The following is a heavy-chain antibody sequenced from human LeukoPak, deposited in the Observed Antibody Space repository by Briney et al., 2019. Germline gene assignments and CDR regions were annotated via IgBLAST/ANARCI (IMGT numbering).Heavy chain of an antibody. J-gene: IGHJ6*03. V-gene: IGHV3-23*01. CDR3: AKGGRGAAAADYYYYYMDV. D-gene: IGHD6-13*01. CDR1: GFTFRSYA. CDR2: ISSSGGST. Sequence: PGGSLRLSCAASGFTFRSYAMTWVRQAPGKGLEWVSGISSSGGSTYYADSVKGRFTISRDNSKNTLYLQLNSLRAEDMAVYYCAKGGRGAAAADYYYYYMDVWGKGTTVTVSS.